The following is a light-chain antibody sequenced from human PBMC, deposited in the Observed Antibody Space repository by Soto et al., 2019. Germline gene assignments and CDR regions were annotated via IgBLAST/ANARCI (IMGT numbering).Light chain of an antibody. CDR3: QQYESTPPT. J-gene: IGKJ2*01. V-gene: IGKV4-1*01. CDR1: QSVLYSSNNKNY. Sequence: DIVMTQSPDSLAVSLGERATINCKSSQSVLYSSNNKNYLAWYQQRPGQPPKLLIYWASTLESGVPDRFSSSGSGTDFTLTITSLQAEDVAVYYCQQYESTPPTFGQGTKLEIK. CDR2: WAS.